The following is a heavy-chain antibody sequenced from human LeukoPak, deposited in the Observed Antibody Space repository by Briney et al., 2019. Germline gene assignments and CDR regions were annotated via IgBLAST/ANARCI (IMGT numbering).Heavy chain of an antibody. CDR2: IYYSGST. V-gene: IGHV4-59*08. Sequence: SETLSLTCTVSGGSISSYYWSWIRQPPGKGLEWLGYIYYSGSTNYNPSLKSRVTISVDTSKNQFSLKLSSVTAADTAVYYCARHHSYYDSSGYYLYYFDYWGQGTLVTVSS. CDR3: ARHHSYYDSSGYYLYYFDY. CDR1: GGSISSYY. D-gene: IGHD3-22*01. J-gene: IGHJ4*02.